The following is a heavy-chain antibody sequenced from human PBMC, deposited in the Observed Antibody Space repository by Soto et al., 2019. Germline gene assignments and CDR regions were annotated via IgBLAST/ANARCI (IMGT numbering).Heavy chain of an antibody. CDR1: DFTFSNAW. Sequence: GVSLRLSFAAPDFTFSNAWMNWVRQAPGKGLEWVGRIKSKTDGGTTDYAAPVKGRFTISRDDSKNTLYLQMNSLKTEDTAVYYCTTALLDNWNLYWGQGTLVTVSS. J-gene: IGHJ4*02. D-gene: IGHD1-20*01. V-gene: IGHV3-15*07. CDR2: IKSKTDGGTT. CDR3: TTALLDNWNLY.